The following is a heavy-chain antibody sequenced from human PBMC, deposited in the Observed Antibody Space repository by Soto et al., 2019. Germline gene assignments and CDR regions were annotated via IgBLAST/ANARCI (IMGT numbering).Heavy chain of an antibody. D-gene: IGHD2-8*01. CDR3: ARDMSGYCTNGVCYMYWFDP. J-gene: IGHJ5*02. CDR2: INAGNGNT. V-gene: IGHV1-3*01. CDR1: GYTFTSYA. Sequence: ASVKVSCKASGYTFTSYAMHWVRQAPGQRLEWMGWINAGNGNTKYSQKFRGRVTITRDTSASTAYMELSSLRSEDTAVYYCARDMSGYCTNGVCYMYWFDPWGQGTLVTVSS.